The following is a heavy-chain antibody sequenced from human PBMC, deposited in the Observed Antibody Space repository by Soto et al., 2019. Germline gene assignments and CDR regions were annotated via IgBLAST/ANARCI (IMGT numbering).Heavy chain of an antibody. CDR1: GGSFSGYY. CDR3: ARDRGMVRGGNWFDP. V-gene: IGHV4-34*01. Sequence: SETLSLTCAVYGGSFSGYYWIWIRQPPGKGLEWIGEINHSGSTNYNPSLKSRVTISVDTSKNQFSLKLSSVTAADTAVYYCARDRGMVRGGNWFDPWGQGTLVTVSS. J-gene: IGHJ5*02. CDR2: INHSGST. D-gene: IGHD3-10*01.